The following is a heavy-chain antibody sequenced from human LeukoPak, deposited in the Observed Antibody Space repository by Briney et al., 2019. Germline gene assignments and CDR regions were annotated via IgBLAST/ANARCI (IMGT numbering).Heavy chain of an antibody. CDR2: IYYSGST. D-gene: IGHD3-22*01. Sequence: SETLSLTCTVSGGSISSYYWSWIRQPPGKGLEWIGYIYYSGSTNYNPSLKSRVTISVDTSKNQFSLKLSSVTAADTAVYYCARFKGGYYYDSSGIDYWGQGTLVTVSS. J-gene: IGHJ4*02. V-gene: IGHV4-59*01. CDR1: GGSISSYY. CDR3: ARFKGGYYYDSSGIDY.